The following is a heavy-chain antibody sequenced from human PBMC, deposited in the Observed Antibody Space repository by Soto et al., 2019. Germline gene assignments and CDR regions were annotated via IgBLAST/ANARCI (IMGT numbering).Heavy chain of an antibody. D-gene: IGHD4-17*01. CDR3: ARGGNDYGEYYGMDV. Sequence: SETLSLTCTVSGGSVNSGSYYWSWIRQPPGKGLEWIGYIYYSGSTNYNPSLKSRVTISVDTSKNQFSLKLSSVTAADTAVYYCARGGNDYGEYYGMDVWGQGTTVTVSS. V-gene: IGHV4-61*01. CDR1: GGSVNSGSYY. J-gene: IGHJ6*02. CDR2: IYYSGST.